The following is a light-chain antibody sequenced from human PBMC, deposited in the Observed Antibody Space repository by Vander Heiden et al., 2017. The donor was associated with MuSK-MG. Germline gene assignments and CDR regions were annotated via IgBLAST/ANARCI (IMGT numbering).Light chain of an antibody. J-gene: IGKJ3*01. V-gene: IGKV1-9*01. Sequence: DIQLTQSPSFLSASVGDRVTITCRASQGISSYLAWYQQKPGKAPNLLIYRTSTLQSGVPSRFSGSGSGTEFILRISSLRPEDFATYYCQQLKGYPSSFGPGTKVDIK. CDR2: RTS. CDR1: QGISSY. CDR3: QQLKGYPSS.